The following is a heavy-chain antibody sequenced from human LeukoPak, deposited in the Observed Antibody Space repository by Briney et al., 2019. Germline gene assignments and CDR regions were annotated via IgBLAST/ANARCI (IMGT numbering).Heavy chain of an antibody. CDR3: ASENPSPDPDYGGNSGLPYNWFDP. D-gene: IGHD4-23*01. Sequence: GSSVKVSCKASGGTFSSYAISWVRQAPGQGLEWMGGIIPIFGTANYAQKFQGRVTITADESTSTAYMELSSLRSEDTAVYYCASENPSPDPDYGGNSGLPYNWFDPWGQGTLVTVSS. CDR2: IIPIFGTA. CDR1: GGTFSSYA. J-gene: IGHJ5*02. V-gene: IGHV1-69*01.